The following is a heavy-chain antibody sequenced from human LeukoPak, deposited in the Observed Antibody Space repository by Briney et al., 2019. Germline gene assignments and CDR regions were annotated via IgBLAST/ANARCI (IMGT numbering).Heavy chain of an antibody. CDR1: GFTFYNYA. V-gene: IGHV3-23*01. CDR3: AKARGQYCGGDCYYSH. D-gene: IGHD2-21*02. CDR2: ISGSGGTT. Sequence: GGSLRLSCAASGFTFYNYAMTWVRQAPGKGLEWVSTISGSGGTTYYADSVKGRFTISRDNSKNTLYLQMSSLRAEDTAVYYCAKARGQYCGGDCYYSHWGQGTLVTVSS. J-gene: IGHJ4*02.